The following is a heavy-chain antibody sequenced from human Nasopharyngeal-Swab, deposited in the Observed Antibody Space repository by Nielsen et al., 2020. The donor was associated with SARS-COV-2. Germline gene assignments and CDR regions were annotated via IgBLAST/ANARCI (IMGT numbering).Heavy chain of an antibody. V-gene: IGHV1-8*01. CDR2: MNPNSGNT. CDR1: GYTFTSYD. Sequence: ASVKVSCKASGYTFTSYDINWVRQATGQGLEWMGWMNPNSGNTGYAQKFQGRVTMTRNTSISTAYMELSSLRSEDTAVYYCATSRNKDIVVVVAAIHYYYYYGMDVWGQGTTVTVSS. CDR3: ATSRNKDIVVVVAAIHYYYYYGMDV. J-gene: IGHJ6*02. D-gene: IGHD2-15*01.